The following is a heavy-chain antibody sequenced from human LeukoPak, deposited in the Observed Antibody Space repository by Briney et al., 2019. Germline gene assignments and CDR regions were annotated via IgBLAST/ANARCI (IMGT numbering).Heavy chain of an antibody. CDR3: AKDGEGDTDY. Sequence: GGSLRLSCAASGFTFSSYSMNWVRRAPGKGREWVSSISSSSNYIYYADSVKGRFTISRDNSKNTLYLQMNSLRAEDTAVYYCAKDGEGDTDYWGQGTLFTVSS. D-gene: IGHD2-21*02. J-gene: IGHJ4*02. CDR1: GFTFSSYS. V-gene: IGHV3-21*01. CDR2: ISSSSNYI.